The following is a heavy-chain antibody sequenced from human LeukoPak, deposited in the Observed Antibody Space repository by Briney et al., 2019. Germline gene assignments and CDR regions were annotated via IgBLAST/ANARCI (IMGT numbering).Heavy chain of an antibody. CDR3: AREVGSSADS. CDR1: EFTVSSNY. CDR2: IYSGGST. V-gene: IGHV3-53*01. J-gene: IGHJ4*02. D-gene: IGHD6-6*01. Sequence: PGGSLRLSCAASEFTVSSNYMSWVRQAPGKGLGWVSVIYSGGSTYYADSVKGRFTISRDSSTNTLYLQMNSLRAEDTAVYYCAREVGSSADSWGQGTLVTVSS.